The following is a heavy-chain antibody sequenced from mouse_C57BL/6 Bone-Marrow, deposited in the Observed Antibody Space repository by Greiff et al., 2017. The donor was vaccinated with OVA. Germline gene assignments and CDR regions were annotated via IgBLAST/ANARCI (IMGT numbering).Heavy chain of an antibody. D-gene: IGHD4-1*01. CDR2: IYPGDGDT. Sequence: VQLQQSGPELVKPGASVKISCKASGYAFSSSWMNWVKQRPGKGLEWIGRIYPGDGDTNYNGKFKGKATLTADKSSSTAYMQLSSLTSEDSAVYYCARLGRRFYAMDYWGQGTSVTVSS. CDR3: ARLGRRFYAMDY. V-gene: IGHV1-82*01. CDR1: GYAFSSSW. J-gene: IGHJ4*01.